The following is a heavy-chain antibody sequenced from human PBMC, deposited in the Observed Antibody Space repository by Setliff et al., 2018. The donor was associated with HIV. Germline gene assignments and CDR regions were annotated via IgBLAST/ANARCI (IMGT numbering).Heavy chain of an antibody. Sequence: PSETLSLTCTVSDDSISSNYWSWIRQSAGKGLEWVGRIYTGGRTNYNPSLKGRVTMSVDTSKNQFSLNLSSVTAADTAVYYCARGKLYYYGSVLLNWFDPWGQGTLVTAPQ. V-gene: IGHV4-4*07. J-gene: IGHJ5*02. D-gene: IGHD3-10*01. CDR3: ARGKLYYYGSVLLNWFDP. CDR2: IYTGGRT. CDR1: DDSISSNY.